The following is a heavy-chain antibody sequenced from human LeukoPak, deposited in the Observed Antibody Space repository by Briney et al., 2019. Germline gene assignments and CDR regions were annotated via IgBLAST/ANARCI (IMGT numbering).Heavy chain of an antibody. V-gene: IGHV3-7*01. CDR1: GFTFSNYW. Sequence: GGALRLSCAASGFTFSNYWMSWVGQAPGKGREWVANIKEDGSEKNYVDSVKGRFTISRDNAKNSLYLQMNSLRAEDTAVYYCAREDDWNYEDNWGQGALVTVSS. D-gene: IGHD1-7*01. J-gene: IGHJ4*02. CDR3: AREDDWNYEDN. CDR2: IKEDGSEK.